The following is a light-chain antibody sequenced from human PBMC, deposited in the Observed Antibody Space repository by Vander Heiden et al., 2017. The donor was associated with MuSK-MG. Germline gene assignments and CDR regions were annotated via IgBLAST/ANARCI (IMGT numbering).Light chain of an antibody. J-gene: IGKJ1*01. CDR3: QQDYSYPWT. Sequence: AIRMTHSPSSLSASTGDRVTITCRASQGISSYLAWYQQKPGKAPKLLIYAASTLQSGVPSRFSGSGSGTDFTLTISCLQSEDFATYYCQQDYSYPWTFGQGTKVEIK. V-gene: IGKV1-8*01. CDR2: AAS. CDR1: QGISSY.